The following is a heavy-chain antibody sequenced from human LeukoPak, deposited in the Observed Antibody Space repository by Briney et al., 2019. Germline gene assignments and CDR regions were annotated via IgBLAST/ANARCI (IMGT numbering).Heavy chain of an antibody. CDR1: GGSISSGSYY. J-gene: IGHJ4*02. Sequence: SQTLSLTCTVSGGSISSGSYYWSWIRQPAGKGLEWIGRIYTSGSTNYNPSLKSRVTISVDTSKNQFSLKLSSVTAADTAVYYCARDISFRYYDSSGYYFGGQGTLVTVSS. D-gene: IGHD3-22*01. CDR3: ARDISFRYYDSSGYYF. V-gene: IGHV4-61*02. CDR2: IYTSGST.